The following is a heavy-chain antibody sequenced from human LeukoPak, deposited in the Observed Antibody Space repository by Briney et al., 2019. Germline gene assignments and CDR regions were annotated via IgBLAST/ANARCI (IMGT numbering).Heavy chain of an antibody. V-gene: IGHV4-59*01. CDR1: GGSLSPYF. Sequence: SETLSLTCTVSGGSLSPYFWSWIRQPPGRGLEWIGYIYYSGSTTYNPSFKTRVTISVDTSNNQFSLRLTSVTAADTAVYYCARGGWLKSGDYFDNWGQGTLVTVSS. D-gene: IGHD5-24*01. J-gene: IGHJ4*02. CDR3: ARGGWLKSGDYFDN. CDR2: IYYSGST.